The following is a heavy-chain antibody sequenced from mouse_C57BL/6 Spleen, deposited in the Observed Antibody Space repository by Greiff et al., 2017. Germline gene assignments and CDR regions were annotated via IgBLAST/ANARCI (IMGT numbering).Heavy chain of an antibody. CDR1: GYTFTSYW. Sequence: QVHVKQPGAELVKPGASVKLSCKASGYTFTSYWMHWVKQRPGRGLEWIGRIDPYSGGTKYNEKFKSKATLTVDKPSSTAYMQLSSLTSEDSAVYYCGRCYDYVYYAMDYWGQGTSVTVSS. CDR2: IDPYSGGT. J-gene: IGHJ4*01. D-gene: IGHD2-4*01. CDR3: GRCYDYVYYAMDY. V-gene: IGHV1-72*01.